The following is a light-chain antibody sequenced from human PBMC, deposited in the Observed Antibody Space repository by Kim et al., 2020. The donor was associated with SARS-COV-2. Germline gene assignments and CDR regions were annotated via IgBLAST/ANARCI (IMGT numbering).Light chain of an antibody. CDR1: QSVSDW. J-gene: IGKJ4*01. V-gene: IGKV1-5*03. Sequence: DIQMTQSPSTLSASVGDRVTITCRASQSVSDWLAWYQQKPGKAPRLLISAASNLESGVPSRFTGSGSGTELTLTISSLQPDDFATYYCQQYNSYSLTFGGGTKVDIK. CDR2: AAS. CDR3: QQYNSYSLT.